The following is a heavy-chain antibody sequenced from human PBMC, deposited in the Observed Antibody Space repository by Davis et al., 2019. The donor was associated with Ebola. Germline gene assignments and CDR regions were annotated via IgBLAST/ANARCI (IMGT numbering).Heavy chain of an antibody. J-gene: IGHJ3*02. CDR1: GYTFTSYG. Sequence: ASVKVSCKASGYTFTSYGISWVRQAPGQGLEWMGWISAYNGNTNYAQKLQGRVTMTTDTSTSTAYMELRSLRSDDTAVYYCARHITMIVVGLTGDAFDIWGQGTMVTVSS. CDR3: ARHITMIVVGLTGDAFDI. D-gene: IGHD3-22*01. V-gene: IGHV1-18*01. CDR2: ISAYNGNT.